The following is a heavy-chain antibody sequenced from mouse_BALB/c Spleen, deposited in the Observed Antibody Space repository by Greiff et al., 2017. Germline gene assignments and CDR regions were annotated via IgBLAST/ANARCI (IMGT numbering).Heavy chain of an antibody. D-gene: IGHD1-1*01. CDR1: GFTFSSYG. CDR3: ASSTEKTPFDY. CDR2: ISSGGSYT. J-gene: IGHJ2*01. V-gene: IGHV5-6*02. Sequence: EVMLVESGGDLVKPGGSLKLSCAASGFTFSSYGMSWVRQTPDKRLEWVATISSGGSYTYYPDSVKGRFTISRDNAKNTLYLQMSSLKSEDTAMYYCASSTEKTPFDYWGQGTTLTVSS.